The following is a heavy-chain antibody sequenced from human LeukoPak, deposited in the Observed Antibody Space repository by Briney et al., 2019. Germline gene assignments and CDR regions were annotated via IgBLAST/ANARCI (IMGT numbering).Heavy chain of an antibody. V-gene: IGHV1-18*04. CDR3: ARGPGIAVAGVFDY. J-gene: IGHJ4*02. CDR2: ISGYTGHT. D-gene: IGHD6-19*01. CDR1: GYTFTSYG. Sequence: ASVKVSCKASGYTFTSYGINWVRQAPGQGLEWLGWISGYTGHTNYVQKIQGRVTMTTDTSTNTAYMELGSLRSDDTAVYYCARGPGIAVAGVFDYWGQGSLVTVSS.